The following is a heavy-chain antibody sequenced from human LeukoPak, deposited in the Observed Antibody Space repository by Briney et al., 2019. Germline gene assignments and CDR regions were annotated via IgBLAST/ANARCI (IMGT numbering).Heavy chain of an antibody. Sequence: GGSLRLSCAASGFTFSSYAMHWVRQALGKGLEWVAVISYDGSNKYYADSVKGRYTISRDNSKNTLYLQMNSLRAEDTAVYYCARGVSSWFDVYFDYWGQGTLVTVSS. CDR1: GFTFSSYA. D-gene: IGHD6-13*01. CDR3: ARGVSSWFDVYFDY. V-gene: IGHV3-30*04. CDR2: ISYDGSNK. J-gene: IGHJ4*02.